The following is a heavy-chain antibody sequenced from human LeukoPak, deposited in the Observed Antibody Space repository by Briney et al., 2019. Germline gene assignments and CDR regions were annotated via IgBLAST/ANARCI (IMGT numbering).Heavy chain of an antibody. CDR2: IYYSGST. CDR3: ARGYGDNSGAFDI. Sequence: PSQTLSLTCTVSGGSISSGGYYWSWIRQHPGKGLEWIGYIYYSGSTYYNPSLKGRVTISVDTSKNQFSLRLSSVTAADTAVYFCARGYGDNSGAFDIWGQGTLVTVSS. V-gene: IGHV4-31*03. CDR1: GGSISSGGYY. D-gene: IGHD4-23*01. J-gene: IGHJ3*02.